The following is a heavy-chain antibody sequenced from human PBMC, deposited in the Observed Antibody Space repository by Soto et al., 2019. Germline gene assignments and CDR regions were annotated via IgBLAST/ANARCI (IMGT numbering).Heavy chain of an antibody. Sequence: PSQTLSLTCAISGDSVSSNSAAWNWIRQSPSRGFEWLGRTYYRSKWYNDYAVSVKSRITINPDTSKNQFSLQLNSVTPEDTAVYYCARGTVTAMVTDYFDYWGQGTLVTVSS. J-gene: IGHJ4*02. D-gene: IGHD5-18*01. CDR1: GDSVSSNSAA. CDR3: ARGTVTAMVTDYFDY. CDR2: TYYRSKWYN. V-gene: IGHV6-1*01.